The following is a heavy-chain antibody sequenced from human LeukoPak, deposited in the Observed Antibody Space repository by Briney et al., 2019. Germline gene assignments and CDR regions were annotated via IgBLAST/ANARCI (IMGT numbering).Heavy chain of an antibody. CDR3: AKDSTGVAATDY. Sequence: GGSLGLSCAASGFTFSSYAMTWVRQAPGQGLEWVSAISASGGNTYYADSVKGRFTISRDNSKYTLYLQINSLRAEDTAVYYCAKDSTGVAATDYWGQGTLVTVSS. CDR1: GFTFSSYA. J-gene: IGHJ4*02. CDR2: ISASGGNT. D-gene: IGHD6-19*01. V-gene: IGHV3-23*01.